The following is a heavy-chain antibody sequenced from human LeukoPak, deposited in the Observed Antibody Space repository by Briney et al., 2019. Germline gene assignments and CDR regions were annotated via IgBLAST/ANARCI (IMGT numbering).Heavy chain of an antibody. CDR1: GFIFSNNW. V-gene: IGHV3-15*01. Sequence: GGSLRLSCAASGFIFSNNWFSWVRQAPGKGLEWVGHIKGKTYGETTDYAEPVKGRFTISRDDAHDMVYLQLSSLRPEDTAVYYCITITITRGALWGLGTLVTVSS. CDR2: IKGKTYGETT. D-gene: IGHD3-10*01. J-gene: IGHJ4*02. CDR3: ITITITRGAL.